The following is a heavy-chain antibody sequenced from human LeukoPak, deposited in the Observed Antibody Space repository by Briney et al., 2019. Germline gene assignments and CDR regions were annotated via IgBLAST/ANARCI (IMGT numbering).Heavy chain of an antibody. CDR1: GFTFSSYA. D-gene: IGHD6-19*01. CDR2: ISGSGGST. J-gene: IGHJ6*03. Sequence: PGGSLRLSCAASGFTFSSYAMSWVRQAPGKGLEWVSAISGSGGSTYYADSVKGRFTISRDNSKNTLFLQMNSLRAEDAAVYYCAKAEPTEFYSGWYLASMDVWGKGTTVTVSS. CDR3: AKAEPTEFYSGWYLASMDV. V-gene: IGHV3-23*01.